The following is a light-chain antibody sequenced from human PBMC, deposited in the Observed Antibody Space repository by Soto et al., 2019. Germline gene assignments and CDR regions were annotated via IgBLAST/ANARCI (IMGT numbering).Light chain of an antibody. CDR2: KAS. Sequence: DIQMTQSPSTLSASVGDRVTITCRASQSIGIWLAWYQQKPGRAPNLLIYKASTLEGGVPSRFSGSGSGTEFTLTISSLQPDDFATFYCQQYSSYPRTFGQGTKVEIK. CDR3: QQYSSYPRT. CDR1: QSIGIW. V-gene: IGKV1-5*03. J-gene: IGKJ1*01.